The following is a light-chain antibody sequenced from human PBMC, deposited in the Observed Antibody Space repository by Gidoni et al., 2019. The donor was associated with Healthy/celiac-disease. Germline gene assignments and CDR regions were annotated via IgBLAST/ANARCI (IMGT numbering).Light chain of an antibody. J-gene: IGKJ1*01. CDR3: QQYNNRPT. V-gene: IGKV3-15*01. CDR2: GAS. Sequence: EIVMPQSPATLSVSPGERATLSCRASQSVSSNLAWYQQKPGQAPRLLIYGASTRATGIPARFSGSGSGTEFTLTISSLQSEDFAVYYCQQYNNRPTFXQXTKVEIK. CDR1: QSVSSN.